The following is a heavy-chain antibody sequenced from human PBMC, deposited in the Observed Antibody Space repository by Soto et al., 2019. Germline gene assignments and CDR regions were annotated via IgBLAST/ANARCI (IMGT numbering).Heavy chain of an antibody. CDR2: ISPHNNNT. J-gene: IGHJ4*02. CDR3: ARGKFYFDN. Sequence: QVQLVQSETGVKKPGASVKVSCKASGYRFTTYAITWVRQAPGQGLEWMGWISPHNNNTEYVQKFQGRVAMTADTSTSTTYMEVRSLRSDDTALYYCARGKFYFDNWGQGTLVTVSS. CDR1: GYRFTTYA. V-gene: IGHV1-18*01.